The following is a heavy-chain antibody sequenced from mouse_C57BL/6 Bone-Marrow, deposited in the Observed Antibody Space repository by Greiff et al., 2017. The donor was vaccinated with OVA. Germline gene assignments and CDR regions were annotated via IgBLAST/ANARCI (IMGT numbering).Heavy chain of an antibody. V-gene: IGHV1-59*01. J-gene: IGHJ2*02. CDR3: AHYGSRLYLHY. CDR2: IAPSDSYI. Sequence: QVQLQQPGAELVRPGTSVKSSCKASGYTFTNYWMHWVKQRPGQGLEWIGVIAPSDSYINYNQKFKGRATLTVDTSSSTAYMHLSSLTSEDYAVYYCAHYGSRLYLHYWGQGTSLTVSS. D-gene: IGHD1-1*01. CDR1: GYTFTNYW.